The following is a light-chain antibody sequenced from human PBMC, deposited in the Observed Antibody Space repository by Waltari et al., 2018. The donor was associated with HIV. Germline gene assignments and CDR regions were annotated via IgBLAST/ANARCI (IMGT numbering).Light chain of an antibody. J-gene: IGKJ1*01. CDR2: KAS. CDR1: QTINNW. V-gene: IGKV1-5*03. Sequence: QMTQSPPTLSASVGDRVTITCRASQTINNWLAWYQQKPGKAPQLLISKASTLQSGVPSRFSGSGSGTDFTLTISSLQSDDFATYYCQQYNSHSQAFGQGTRVEIQ. CDR3: QQYNSHSQA.